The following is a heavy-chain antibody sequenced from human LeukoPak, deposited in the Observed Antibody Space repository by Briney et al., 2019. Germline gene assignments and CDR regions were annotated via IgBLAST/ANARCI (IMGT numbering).Heavy chain of an antibody. CDR2: NSGSGGST. Sequence: GGSLRLSCAASGFTFSSYAMSWVRQAPGKGLEWVSANSGSGGSTYYADSVKGRFTISRDNSKNTLYLQMNSLRAEDTAVYYCAKDQEGVPAAYNFDYWGQGTLVTVSS. CDR1: GFTFSSYA. D-gene: IGHD2-2*01. J-gene: IGHJ4*02. V-gene: IGHV3-23*01. CDR3: AKDQEGVPAAYNFDY.